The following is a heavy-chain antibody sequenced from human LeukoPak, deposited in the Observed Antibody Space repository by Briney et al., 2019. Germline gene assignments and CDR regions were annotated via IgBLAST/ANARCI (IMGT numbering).Heavy chain of an antibody. D-gene: IGHD4-17*01. J-gene: IGHJ4*02. Sequence: PGGSLRLSCAASGFTFNNYAMNRVRQAPGKGLEWVSSISGGGETTYYADSAKGRFTISRGNSQNTLYLQMNSLRAEDTAVYYCARDYADYVGYFFFDYWGQGTLVTVSS. V-gene: IGHV3-23*01. CDR2: ISGGGETT. CDR3: ARDYADYVGYFFFDY. CDR1: GFTFNNYA.